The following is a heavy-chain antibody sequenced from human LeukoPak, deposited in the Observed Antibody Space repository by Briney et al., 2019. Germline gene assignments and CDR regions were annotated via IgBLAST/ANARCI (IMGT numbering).Heavy chain of an antibody. J-gene: IGHJ3*02. D-gene: IGHD3-3*01. V-gene: IGHV3-21*01. Sequence: PGGSLRLSCAASGFTFCSYSMNWVRQAPGKGLEWVSSISSSSSYIYYADSVKGRFTISRDNAKNSLYLQMNSLRAEDTAVYYCARDYTIFGVADAFDIWAKGQWSPSLQ. CDR2: ISSSSSYI. CDR1: GFTFCSYS. CDR3: ARDYTIFGVADAFDI.